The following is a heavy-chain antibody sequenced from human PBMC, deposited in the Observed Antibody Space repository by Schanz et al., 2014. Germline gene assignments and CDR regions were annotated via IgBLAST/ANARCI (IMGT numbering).Heavy chain of an antibody. V-gene: IGHV1-8*01. CDR1: GYTFTSYD. J-gene: IGHJ4*02. Sequence: QVQLVQSGAEVKKPGASVKVSCKASGYTFTSYDINWVRQATGQGLEWMGWMNSKTGNTGYAQRFQGRVTMTRNTSITTADLELSSLRSGDTAGYYCARDGEAAADCDYWGQGTLVTVSS. CDR3: ARDGEAAADCDY. CDR2: MNSKTGNT. D-gene: IGHD6-13*01.